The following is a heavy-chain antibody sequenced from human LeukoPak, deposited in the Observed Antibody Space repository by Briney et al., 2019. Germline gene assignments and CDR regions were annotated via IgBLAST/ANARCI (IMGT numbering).Heavy chain of an antibody. Sequence: SQTLSLTCAISGDSVSSSSAAWNWIRQSPSRGLEWLGRTYYRSKWYDDYAVSVKSRITINPDTSKNQISLQLNSVTPEDTAVYYCASAGYVLPNYYYYGMDVCGQGTTVTVSS. D-gene: IGHD5-12*01. CDR2: TYYRSKWYD. V-gene: IGHV6-1*01. J-gene: IGHJ6*02. CDR3: ASAGYVLPNYYYYGMDV. CDR1: GDSVSSSSAA.